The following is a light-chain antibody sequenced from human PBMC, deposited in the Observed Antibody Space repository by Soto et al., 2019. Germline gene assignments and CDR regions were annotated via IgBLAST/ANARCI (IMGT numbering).Light chain of an antibody. V-gene: IGLV2-14*02. CDR2: EGI. J-gene: IGLJ2*01. CDR1: SSTVGGFNV. Sequence: QSALTQPASVSGSPGQSITISCTGTSSTVGGFNVVSWYQQHPGKAPKVIIYEGIKRPSGVSNRFSGSNSGSTASLTISGLQAEDEADYYCSSYTSSSTLVFGGGTKLTVL. CDR3: SSYTSSSTLV.